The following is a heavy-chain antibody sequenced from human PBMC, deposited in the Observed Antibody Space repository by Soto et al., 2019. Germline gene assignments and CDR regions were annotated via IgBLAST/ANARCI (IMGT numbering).Heavy chain of an antibody. CDR1: GYTFTSYG. V-gene: IGHV1-18*04. Sequence: ASVKVSCKASGYTFTSYGISWVRQAPGQGLEWMGWISAYNGNTNYAQKLQGRVTMTTDTSTSTAYMELRSLRGEDTAVYYCARGPSSLTRFDYWGQGTLVTVSS. CDR2: ISAYNGNT. J-gene: IGHJ4*02. D-gene: IGHD2-2*01. CDR3: ARGPSSLTRFDY.